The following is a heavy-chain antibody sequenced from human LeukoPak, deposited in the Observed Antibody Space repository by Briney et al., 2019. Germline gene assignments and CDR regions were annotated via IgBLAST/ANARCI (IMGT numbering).Heavy chain of an antibody. CDR3: ARNGYGSGSSW. V-gene: IGHV4-61*02. CDR1: GASISTSSSY. J-gene: IGHJ4*02. CDR2: IHNSGST. D-gene: IGHD3-10*01. Sequence: SETLSLTCTVSGASISTSSSYWSWIRQPAGEGLEWIGRIHNSGSTNYNPSLNSRVTISVDTSKNQVSLKLTSVTAADTAVYYCARNGYGSGSSWWGQGTLVTVSS.